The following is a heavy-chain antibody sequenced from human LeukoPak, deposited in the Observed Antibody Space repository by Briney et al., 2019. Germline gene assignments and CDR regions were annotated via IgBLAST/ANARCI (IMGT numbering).Heavy chain of an antibody. J-gene: IGHJ5*02. Sequence: GGSLRLSCVVSGFTFSSYAMSWVRQAPGKGLEWVSGISGSGGSTYYADSVKGRFTISRDNTKNTLYLQMNSLRAEDTAVYYCAREIGTWFDPWGQGTLVTVSS. V-gene: IGHV3-23*01. D-gene: IGHD1-14*01. CDR1: GFTFSSYA. CDR3: AREIGTWFDP. CDR2: ISGSGGST.